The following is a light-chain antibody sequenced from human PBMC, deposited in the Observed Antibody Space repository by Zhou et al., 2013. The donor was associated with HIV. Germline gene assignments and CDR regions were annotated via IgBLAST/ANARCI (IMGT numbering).Light chain of an antibody. CDR1: QGISSA. Sequence: AIQLTQSPSSLSASVGDRVTITCRASQGISSALAWYQQKPGKAPKILVSDASSLESGVPSRFSGSGSGTAYTLTISRLQPEDFATYYCQQFRSYPLTFGQGTKVEIK. CDR2: DAS. CDR3: QQFRSYPLT. V-gene: IGKV1-13*02. J-gene: IGKJ1*01.